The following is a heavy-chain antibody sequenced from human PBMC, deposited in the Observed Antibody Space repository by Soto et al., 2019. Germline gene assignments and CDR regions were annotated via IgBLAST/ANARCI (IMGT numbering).Heavy chain of an antibody. CDR3: ARGLYGDPREYFQY. Sequence: SETMSLTCAVSSGYIDNVYWWSWVKQSPGKGLEWIGETSHDGVTNYNPSLEGRVTISIDKSKNQFYLDLNSVTAADTAMYYCARGLYGDPREYFQYWGQGTLVTVSS. CDR2: TSHDGVT. V-gene: IGHV4-4*02. CDR1: SGYIDNVYW. J-gene: IGHJ1*01. D-gene: IGHD4-17*01.